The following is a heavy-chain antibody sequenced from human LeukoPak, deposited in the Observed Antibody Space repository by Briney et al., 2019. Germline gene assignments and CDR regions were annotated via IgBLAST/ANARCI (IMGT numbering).Heavy chain of an antibody. V-gene: IGHV3-74*01. CDR3: VRGGESTWS. CDR1: GFTFSGQW. D-gene: IGHD2-15*01. CDR2: INNDGSGT. Sequence: GGSLRLSCAASGFTFSGQWMHWVRQAPGKGPVWVSRINNDGSGTTYADSVKGRFTISRDDAKNTLYLQMNSLRAEDTAVYYCVRGGESTWSWGQGTLVTVSS. J-gene: IGHJ5*02.